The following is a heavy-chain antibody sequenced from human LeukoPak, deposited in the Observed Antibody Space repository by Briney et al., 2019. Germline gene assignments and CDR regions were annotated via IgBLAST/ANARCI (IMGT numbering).Heavy chain of an antibody. CDR2: INHSGST. J-gene: IGHJ4*02. CDR1: GGSFSGCY. Sequence: SETLSLTCAVYGGSFSGCYWSWIRQPPGKGLEWIGEINHSGSTNYNPSLKSRVTISVDTSKNQFSLKLSSVTAADTAVYYCARARAGHFDYWGQGTLVTVSS. V-gene: IGHV4-34*01. CDR3: ARARAGHFDY.